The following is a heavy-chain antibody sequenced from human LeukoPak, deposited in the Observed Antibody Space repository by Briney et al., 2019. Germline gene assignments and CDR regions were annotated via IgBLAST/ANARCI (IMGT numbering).Heavy chain of an antibody. D-gene: IGHD6-13*01. CDR2: ISGRGAAT. J-gene: IGHJ4*02. Sequence: GGSLRLSCAASGFTFSNYAMSWVRQAPGEGLEWVSAISGRGAATYYADSVKGRFTISRDNSKNTLFLQLSSLRAEDTAVCYCARCLAEPGTCYFDYGGQGTLLTVSS. CDR3: ARCLAEPGTCYFDY. V-gene: IGHV3-23*01. CDR1: GFTFSNYA.